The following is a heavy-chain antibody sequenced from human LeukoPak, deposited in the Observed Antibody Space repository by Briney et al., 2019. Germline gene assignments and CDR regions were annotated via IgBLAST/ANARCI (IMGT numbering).Heavy chain of an antibody. V-gene: IGHV3-21*01. D-gene: IGHD3-22*01. CDR1: GFTFSSYS. CDR2: ISSSSSYI. Sequence: GGSLRLSCAASGFTFSSYSMNWVRQAPGKGLEWVSSISSSSSYIYYADSVKGRFTISRDNAKNSLYLQMNSLRAEDTAVYYCASLSITMIEVAYTPLDYWGQGTLVTVSS. CDR3: ASLSITMIEVAYTPLDY. J-gene: IGHJ4*02.